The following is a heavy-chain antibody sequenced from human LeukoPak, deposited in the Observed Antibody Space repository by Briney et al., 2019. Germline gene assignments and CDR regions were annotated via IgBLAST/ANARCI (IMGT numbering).Heavy chain of an antibody. V-gene: IGHV3-23*01. CDR1: GSTFSDYY. CDR2: ISGGVGST. Sequence: GGSLRLSCAASGSTFSDYYMSWIRQAPGKGLEWVSAISGGVGSTYYADSVKGRFTISRDNSKNTLYLQMNSLRAEDTAVSYCTKSNRMGGSTRFGSWGQGTLGTVSS. D-gene: IGHD2-15*01. CDR3: TKSNRMGGSTRFGS. J-gene: IGHJ4*02.